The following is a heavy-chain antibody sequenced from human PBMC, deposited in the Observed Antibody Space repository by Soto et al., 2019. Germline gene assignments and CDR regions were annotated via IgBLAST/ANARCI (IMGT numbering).Heavy chain of an antibody. Sequence: QVQLQESGPGLVKPSQTLSLTCTVSGGSFSSAAYYWSWIRQHPGKGLEWIGYIYYSGKTYYKPSLESRVTISVDTSKNQFSLKLTSVTAADTAVYFCARSLDSSGHLFAYWGQGTLVTVSS. D-gene: IGHD3-22*01. CDR3: ARSLDSSGHLFAY. CDR2: IYYSGKT. CDR1: GGSFSSAAYY. V-gene: IGHV4-31*03. J-gene: IGHJ4*02.